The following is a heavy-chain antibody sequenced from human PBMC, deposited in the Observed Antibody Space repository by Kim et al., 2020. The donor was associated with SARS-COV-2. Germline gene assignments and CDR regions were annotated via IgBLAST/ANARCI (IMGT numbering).Heavy chain of an antibody. J-gene: IGHJ2*01. V-gene: IGHV4-39*07. CDR3: ARDSVMETCTGYWYYVL. Sequence: SETLSLTCTVSGASISNGQFYWAWIRQTPGRGLEWLGNIYFNGSTYYNPSLRSRVTLSVDTSKNQFYLRLISMTAADTAMYYCARDSVMETCTGYWYYVLWGRGIRVTVSS. CDR2: IYFNGST. D-gene: IGHD3-16*01. CDR1: GASISNGQFY.